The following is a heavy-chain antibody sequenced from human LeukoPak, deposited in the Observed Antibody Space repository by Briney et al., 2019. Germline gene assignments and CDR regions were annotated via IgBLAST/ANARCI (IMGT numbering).Heavy chain of an antibody. D-gene: IGHD4-17*01. V-gene: IGHV3-11*03. J-gene: IGHJ4*02. CDR1: GFTFRDYY. Sequence: GGSLRLSCAASGFTFRDYYMSWIRQVPGKGLEWISYISTSSYTKNAAAVKGRFTISRDNAKNSLYLQMSSLRDEDTAVYYCASRNDYGSFDYWGQGTLVTVSS. CDR3: ASRNDYGSFDY. CDR2: ISTSSYT.